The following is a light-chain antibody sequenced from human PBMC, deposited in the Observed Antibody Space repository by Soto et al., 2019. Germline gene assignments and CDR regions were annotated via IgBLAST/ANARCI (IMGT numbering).Light chain of an antibody. CDR2: ELN. J-gene: IGLJ2*01. CDR3: SSYAGNNNLDVI. Sequence: QSVLAQPPSASGSPGQSVAISCSGSGSDDYNYVSWYQHHPGQAPRLIIYELNKRPSGVPDRFSGSKSGNTASLPVSGVQADDEADDYCSSYAGNNNLDVIFGGGTKLTVL. CDR1: GSDDYNY. V-gene: IGLV2-8*01.